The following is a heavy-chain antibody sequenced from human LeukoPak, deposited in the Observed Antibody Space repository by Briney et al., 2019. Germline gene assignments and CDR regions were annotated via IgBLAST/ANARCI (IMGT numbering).Heavy chain of an antibody. J-gene: IGHJ4*02. Sequence: GGSLRLSCLASKFSFSDYSMSWVRQAPGKGPEWVSSLSSRGFVSYAASVKGRFIISRDNAKSSLYLRMYSLRAEDTAVYYCAKERVVGSRGGQGTLVTVSS. CDR2: LSSRGFV. D-gene: IGHD1-26*01. V-gene: IGHV3-69-1*01. CDR3: AKERVVGSR. CDR1: KFSFSDYS.